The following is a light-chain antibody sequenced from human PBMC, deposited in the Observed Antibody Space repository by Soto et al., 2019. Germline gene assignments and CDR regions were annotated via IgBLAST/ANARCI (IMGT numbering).Light chain of an antibody. J-gene: IGKJ5*01. V-gene: IGKV3-20*01. Sequence: EIVLTQSPGTLSLSPGERATLSCRASQSVTNDYLAWYQHKPGQAPRLLIYGASSGATDIPDRFSGSGSGTDFTLTISRLEPEDFAVYYCKQYGSSLITFGPGTLLAMK. CDR3: KQYGSSLIT. CDR1: QSVTNDY. CDR2: GAS.